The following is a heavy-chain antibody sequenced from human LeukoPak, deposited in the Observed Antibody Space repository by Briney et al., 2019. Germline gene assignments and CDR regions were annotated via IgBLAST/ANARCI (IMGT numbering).Heavy chain of an antibody. V-gene: IGHV1-69*04. CDR2: IIPILGIA. D-gene: IGHD6-13*01. CDR3: ASQIIAAGNWFDP. Sequence: ASVKVFCKASGGTFSSYAISRVGQAPGQGLELMGRIIPILGIANYAQKFQGRVTITADKSTSTAYMELSSLRSEDTAVYYCASQIIAAGNWFDPWGQGTLVTVSS. CDR1: GGTFSSYA. J-gene: IGHJ5*02.